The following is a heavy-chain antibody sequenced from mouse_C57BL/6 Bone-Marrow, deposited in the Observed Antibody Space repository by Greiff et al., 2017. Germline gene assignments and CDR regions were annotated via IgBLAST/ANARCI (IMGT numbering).Heavy chain of an antibody. J-gene: IGHJ4*01. CDR1: GFTFSDYY. CDR3: ASPNYGSSYGYAMDY. Sequence: EVKLVESGGGLVQPGGSLKLSCAASGFTFSDYYMYWVRQTPEKRLEWVAYISNGGGSTYYPDTVKGRFTISRDNAKYTLYLQMSRLKSEDTAMYYCASPNYGSSYGYAMDYWGQGTSVTVSS. CDR2: ISNGGGST. D-gene: IGHD1-1*01. V-gene: IGHV5-12*01.